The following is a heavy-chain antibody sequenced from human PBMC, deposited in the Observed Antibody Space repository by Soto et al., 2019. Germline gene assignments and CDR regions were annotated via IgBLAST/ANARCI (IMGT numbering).Heavy chain of an antibody. D-gene: IGHD3-3*01. V-gene: IGHV3-11*01. J-gene: IGHJ2*01. CDR1: GFTFSDYY. CDR2: ISSSGSII. Sequence: QVQLVESGGGLVEPGGSLRLSCVASGFTFSDYYMSWIRQTPGKGVEWLAYISSSGSIIKFADSLKGRFTISRDNGKRSVFLQMDSLSAEDTAVYYCARQGTTLGVGLDWYVDLWGRGTLVTVSS. CDR3: ARQGTTLGVGLDWYVDL.